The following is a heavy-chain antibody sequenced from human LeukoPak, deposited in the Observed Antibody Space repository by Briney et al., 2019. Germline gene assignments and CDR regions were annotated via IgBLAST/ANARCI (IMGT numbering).Heavy chain of an antibody. D-gene: IGHD6-6*01. CDR1: GFTFSSYS. CDR3: ARGSSIAARHYYYYMDV. V-gene: IGHV3-48*02. CDR2: ISSSSSTI. Sequence: GGSLRLSCAASGFTFSSYSMNWVRQAPGKGLEWVSYISSSSSTIYYADSVKGRFTISRDNAKNSLYLQMNSLRDEDTAVYYCARGSSIAARHYYYYMDVWGKGTTVTVSS. J-gene: IGHJ6*03.